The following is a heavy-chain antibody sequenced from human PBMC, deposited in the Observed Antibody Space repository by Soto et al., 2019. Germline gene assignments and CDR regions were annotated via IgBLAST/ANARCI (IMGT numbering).Heavy chain of an antibody. CDR3: ARGRVRYYYGSGSPKGFDP. D-gene: IGHD3-10*01. V-gene: IGHV4-31*03. CDR2: IYYSGST. J-gene: IGHJ5*02. CDR1: GGSISSGGYY. Sequence: PSETLSLTCTVSGGSISSGGYYWNWIRQHPGKGLEWIGYIYYSGSTYYNPSLKSRVTISVDTSKNQFSLKLSSVTAADTAVYYCARGRVRYYYGSGSPKGFDPWGQGTLVTVSS.